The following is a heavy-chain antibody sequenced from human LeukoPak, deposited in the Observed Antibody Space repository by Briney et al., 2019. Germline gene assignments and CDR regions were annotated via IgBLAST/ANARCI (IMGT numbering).Heavy chain of an antibody. V-gene: IGHV4-59*01. Sequence: SETLSLTCTVSGGSISSYYWSWIRQPPGKGLEWIGYIYYSGSTNYNPSLKSRVTISVDTSKNQFSLKLGSVTAADTAVYYCARDPGVVVAVKDYYYGMDVWGQGTTVTVSS. D-gene: IGHD2-15*01. CDR3: ARDPGVVVAVKDYYYGMDV. CDR2: IYYSGST. CDR1: GGSISSYY. J-gene: IGHJ6*02.